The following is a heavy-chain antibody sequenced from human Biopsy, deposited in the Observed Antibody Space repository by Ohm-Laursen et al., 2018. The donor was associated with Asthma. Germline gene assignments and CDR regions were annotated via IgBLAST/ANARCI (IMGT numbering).Heavy chain of an antibody. D-gene: IGHD4-17*01. CDR3: ASDFPKDYVRYNFQF. Sequence: SVKVSCKFSGYSLTDLSMHWVRQAPGQGLEWMGEHDHEEGGTVNARRFQGRVTMTEDTSTDTAYMELSSLSSDDTAVYYCASDFPKDYVRYNFQFWGQGTLVTVSS. V-gene: IGHV1-24*01. J-gene: IGHJ4*02. CDR2: HDHEEGGT. CDR1: GYSLTDLS.